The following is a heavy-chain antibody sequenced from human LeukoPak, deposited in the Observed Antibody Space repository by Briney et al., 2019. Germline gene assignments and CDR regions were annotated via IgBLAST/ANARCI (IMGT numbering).Heavy chain of an antibody. CDR1: GGSISSSSYY. V-gene: IGHV4-39*07. Sequence: KPSETLSLTCTVSGGSISSSSYYWGWIRQPPGKGLEWIGEINHSGSTNYNPSLKSRVTISVDTSKNQFSLKLSSVTAADTAVYYCARVLVNSSGYYHTYDAFDIWGQGTMVTVSS. D-gene: IGHD3-22*01. CDR3: ARVLVNSSGYYHTYDAFDI. CDR2: INHSGST. J-gene: IGHJ3*02.